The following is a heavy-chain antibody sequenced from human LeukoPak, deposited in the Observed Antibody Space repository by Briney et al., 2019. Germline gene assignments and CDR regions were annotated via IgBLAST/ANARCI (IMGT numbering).Heavy chain of an antibody. D-gene: IGHD3/OR15-3a*01. Sequence: GGSLRLSCAASGFTFSSYSMNWVRQAPGKGLEWVSYISSSSSTIYYADSVKGRFTISRDNAKNSLYLQMDSLRAEDTAVYYCARDGPPGDYWGQGTLVTVSS. CDR1: GFTFSSYS. J-gene: IGHJ4*02. CDR3: ARDGPPGDY. CDR2: ISSSSSTI. V-gene: IGHV3-48*04.